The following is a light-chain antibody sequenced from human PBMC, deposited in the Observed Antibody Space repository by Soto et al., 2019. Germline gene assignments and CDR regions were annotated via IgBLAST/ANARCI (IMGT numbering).Light chain of an antibody. CDR2: GAS. V-gene: IGKV3-15*01. CDR3: QQYNNWPRT. CDR1: QSISGD. J-gene: IGKJ1*01. Sequence: IEITQPPPTVCPSPGERATLSCRASQSISGDLAWYQQKPGQAPRLLIYGASTRATGFPARFSGSGSGTEFTLTISSLQSEDFAVYYCQQYNNWPRTFGQGTKVDIK.